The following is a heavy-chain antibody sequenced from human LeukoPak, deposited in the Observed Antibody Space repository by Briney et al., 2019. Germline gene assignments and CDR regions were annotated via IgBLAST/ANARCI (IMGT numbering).Heavy chain of an antibody. CDR3: AKVRLGYCSGGSCSRGGTPMDV. D-gene: IGHD2-15*01. V-gene: IGHV3-23*01. CDR1: GFTFSSYA. Sequence: GGSPRLSCAASGFTFSSYAMSWVRQAPRKGMEWVSAIKGSGGSTYYADSVNGRFTISRDNTKNTLYLQMNRLRAEVTAVYYCAKVRLGYCSGGSCSRGGTPMDVWGKGTTVTISS. J-gene: IGHJ6*03. CDR2: IKGSGGST.